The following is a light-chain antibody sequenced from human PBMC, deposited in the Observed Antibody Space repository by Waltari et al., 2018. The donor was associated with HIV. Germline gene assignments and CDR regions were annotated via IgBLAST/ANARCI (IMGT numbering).Light chain of an antibody. Sequence: SYVLTQAPSLSVSPGQAATIPCSVVNLRDNYVSCCQQKPGQSPLLLIFQDRKRPSGIPERFSGSSSGNTATLTISGTQSVDEADYFCQAWGNNTVVFGGGTKLTVL. CDR1: NLRDNY. CDR2: QDR. J-gene: IGLJ2*01. V-gene: IGLV3-1*01. CDR3: QAWGNNTVV.